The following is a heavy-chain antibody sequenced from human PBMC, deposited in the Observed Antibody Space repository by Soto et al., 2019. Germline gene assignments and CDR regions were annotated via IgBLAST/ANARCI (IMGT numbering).Heavy chain of an antibody. D-gene: IGHD1-26*01. CDR2: IWYDGSNK. CDR1: GFTFSSYG. Sequence: GGSLRLSCAASGFTFSSYGMHWVRQAPGKGLEWVAVIWYDGSNKYYADSVKGRFTISRDNSKNTLYLQMNSLRAEDTAVYYCARDGLWELLYYYYGMDVWGQGTTVTVSS. V-gene: IGHV3-33*01. J-gene: IGHJ6*02. CDR3: ARDGLWELLYYYYGMDV.